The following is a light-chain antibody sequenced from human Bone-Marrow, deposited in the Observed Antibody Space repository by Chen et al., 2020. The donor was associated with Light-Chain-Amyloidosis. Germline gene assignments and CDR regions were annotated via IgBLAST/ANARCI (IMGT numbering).Light chain of an antibody. CDR2: DDS. J-gene: IGLJ3*02. V-gene: IGLV3-21*02. CDR3: QVWDRSSDRPV. CDR1: NIGSTS. Sequence: SYVLTQPSSVSVAPGQTATIACGGNNIGSTSVHWYQQTPGQAPLLVVYDDSARPSGIPERLSGSNSGNTATLTSSRVEAGDEADYYGQVWDRSSDRPVFGGGTKLTVL.